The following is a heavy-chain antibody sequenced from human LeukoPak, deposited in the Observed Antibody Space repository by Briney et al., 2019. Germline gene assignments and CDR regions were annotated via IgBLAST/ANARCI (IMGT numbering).Heavy chain of an antibody. V-gene: IGHV1-2*02. CDR1: GYTFTGYY. CDR3: ARDGLEITGTTGSDY. Sequence: ASVKVSCKASGYTFTGYYMHWVRRAPGQGLEWMGWINPNSGGTNYAQKFQGRVTMTRDTSISTAYMELSRLRSDDTAVYYCARDGLEITGTTGSDYWGQGTLVTVSS. CDR2: INPNSGGT. D-gene: IGHD1-7*01. J-gene: IGHJ4*02.